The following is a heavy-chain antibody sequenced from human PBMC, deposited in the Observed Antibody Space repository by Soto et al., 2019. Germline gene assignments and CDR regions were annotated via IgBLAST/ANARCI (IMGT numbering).Heavy chain of an antibody. CDR1: GFTFSNAW. J-gene: IGHJ4*02. CDR3: TTDLTSGSDDY. V-gene: IGHV3-15*07. D-gene: IGHD1-26*01. Sequence: EVQLVESGGGLVKPGGSLRLSCVASGFTFSNAWMYWVRQAPGKGLEWVGRIKSKADGGATDYAAPVKGRFTISRDDSKTPLYLQMSSLRAEDTATYYCTTDLTSGSDDYLGQGTLVTVSS. CDR2: IKSKADGGAT.